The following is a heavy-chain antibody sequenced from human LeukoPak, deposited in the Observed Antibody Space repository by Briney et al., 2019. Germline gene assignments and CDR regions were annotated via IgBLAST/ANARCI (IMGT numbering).Heavy chain of an antibody. V-gene: IGHV3-30*14. CDR1: GFTFSGSA. CDR2: IRYDGSDK. CDR3: AARPYCTTATCPKTNWFDP. J-gene: IGHJ5*02. Sequence: GGSLRLSCAASGFTFSGSAMHWVRQAPGKGLEWVAFIRYDGSDKFYADSVKGRFTISRDNSKNTLYLQMSSLRADDTAVYYCAARPYCTTATCPKTNWFDPWGQGTLVTVSS. D-gene: IGHD2-8*01.